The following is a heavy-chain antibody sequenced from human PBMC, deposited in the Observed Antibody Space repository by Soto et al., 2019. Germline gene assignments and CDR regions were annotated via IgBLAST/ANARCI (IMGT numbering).Heavy chain of an antibody. D-gene: IGHD4-17*01. CDR2: INPSGGST. J-gene: IGHJ5*02. Sequence: GASVKVSCKASGYTFTSYYMHWVRQAPGQGLEWMGLINPSGGSTTYAQKFQGRVTLTRDTSTSTVYMELSSLRSEDTAVYYCARDAYGGPPWGQGTLVTSPQ. CDR1: GYTFTSYY. V-gene: IGHV1-46*01. CDR3: ARDAYGGPP.